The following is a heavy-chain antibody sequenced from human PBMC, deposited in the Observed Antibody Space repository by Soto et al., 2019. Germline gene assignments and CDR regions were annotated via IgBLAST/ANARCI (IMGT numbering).Heavy chain of an antibody. J-gene: IGHJ6*02. CDR2: IIPMFGTA. CDR1: GGTFSSYA. D-gene: IGHD7-27*01. CDR3: AAHFHWGPYNYCYGMDV. V-gene: IGHV1-69*12. Sequence: QVQLVQSGAEVKKPGSSVKVSCKASGGTFSSYAISWVRQAPGQGLEWMGGIIPMFGTADYAQKFQGRVTITADESTSTAYMELSSLRSEDTAVYYCAAHFHWGPYNYCYGMDVWGQGTTVTVSS.